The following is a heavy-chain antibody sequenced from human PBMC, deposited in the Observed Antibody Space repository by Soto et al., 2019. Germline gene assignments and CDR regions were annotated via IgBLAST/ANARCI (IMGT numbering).Heavy chain of an antibody. CDR1: GGTFSSYA. V-gene: IGHV1-69*06. Sequence: SVKVSFKASGGTFSSYAISWVRQAPGQGLEWMGGIIPIFGTANYAQKFQGRVTITADKSTSTAYMELSSLRSEDTAVYYCARDLQQLLDYYYGMDVWGQGTTVTVSS. D-gene: IGHD6-13*01. CDR3: ARDLQQLLDYYYGMDV. J-gene: IGHJ6*02. CDR2: IIPIFGTA.